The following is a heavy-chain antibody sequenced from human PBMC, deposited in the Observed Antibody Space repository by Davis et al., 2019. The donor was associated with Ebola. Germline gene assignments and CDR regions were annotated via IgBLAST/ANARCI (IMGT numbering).Heavy chain of an antibody. Sequence: GESLKISCAASGFTFSSYWMSWVRQAPGKGLVWVSRINSDGSIITYADSVKGRFTISRDNAKNTLYLQMNSLRAEDTAVYYCASEIYDYYDSGGFDYWGQGTLVTVSS. CDR1: GFTFSSYW. J-gene: IGHJ4*02. CDR3: ASEIYDYYDSGGFDY. D-gene: IGHD3-22*01. V-gene: IGHV3-74*01. CDR2: INSDGSII.